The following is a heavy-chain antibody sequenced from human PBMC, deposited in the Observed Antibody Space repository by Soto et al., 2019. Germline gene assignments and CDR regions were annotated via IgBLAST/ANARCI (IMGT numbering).Heavy chain of an antibody. CDR3: TTPARDIVVVPAASRYYYYYGMDV. Sequence: GGSLRLSCAASGFTFSNAWMNWVRQAPGKGLEWVGRIKSKTDGGTTDYAAPVKGRFTISRDDSKNTLYLQMNSLKTEDTAVYYCTTPARDIVVVPAASRYYYYYGMDVWGQGTTVTVSS. V-gene: IGHV3-15*07. D-gene: IGHD2-2*01. CDR2: IKSKTDGGTT. CDR1: GFTFSNAW. J-gene: IGHJ6*02.